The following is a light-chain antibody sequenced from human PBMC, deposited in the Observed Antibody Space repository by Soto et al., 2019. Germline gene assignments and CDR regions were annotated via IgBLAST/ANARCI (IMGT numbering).Light chain of an antibody. J-gene: IGKJ3*01. CDR1: QTISSNY. CDR3: QQYGRSPPEFT. Sequence: EIVLTQSPGTLSLSAGERPTLSCRASQTISSNYLAWYQQKPGQAPRLLIFGASYRATGIPDRFSGSGSGTDFTLTISRLEPEDFAVYYCQQYGRSPPEFTFGPGTKVDIK. CDR2: GAS. V-gene: IGKV3-20*01.